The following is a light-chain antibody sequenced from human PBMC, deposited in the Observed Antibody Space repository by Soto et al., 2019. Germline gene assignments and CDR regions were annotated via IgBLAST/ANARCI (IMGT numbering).Light chain of an antibody. J-gene: IGLJ2*01. CDR1: SSNIGSNT. CDR3: AAWDDSLNGVV. CDR2: SNN. Sequence: QSVLTQPPSASGTPGQRVTISCSGSSSNIGSNTVNWYQQLPGTAPKLLIYSNNQRPSGVTDRFSGSKSGTSGSLAISGLQSEDEADYYCAAWDDSLNGVVFGGGTKVTVL. V-gene: IGLV1-44*01.